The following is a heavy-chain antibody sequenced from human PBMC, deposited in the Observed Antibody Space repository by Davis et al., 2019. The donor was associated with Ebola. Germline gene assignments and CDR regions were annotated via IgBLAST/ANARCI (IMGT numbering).Heavy chain of an antibody. V-gene: IGHV1-69*04. D-gene: IGHD5-24*01. CDR2: IIPILGIA. Sequence: SVKVSCKASGYTFTTYGISWVRQAPGQGLEWMGRIIPILGIANYAQKFQGRVTITADKSTSTAYMELSSLRSEDTAVYYCAREMATIRDYWGQGTLVTVSS. CDR1: GYTFTTYG. J-gene: IGHJ4*02. CDR3: AREMATIRDY.